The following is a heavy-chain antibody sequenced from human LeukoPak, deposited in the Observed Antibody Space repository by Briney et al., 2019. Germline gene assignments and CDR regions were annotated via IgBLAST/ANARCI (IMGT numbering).Heavy chain of an antibody. J-gene: IGHJ4*02. D-gene: IGHD5-24*01. Sequence: SETLSLTCTVSGGSISSYYWSWIRQPPGKGLEWIGYIYYSGSTNYNPSLKSRVTISVDTSKNQFSLKLSSVTAADTAVYYCARAAREMATTPDFDYWGQGALVTVSS. CDR3: ARAAREMATTPDFDY. CDR2: IYYSGST. CDR1: GGSISSYY. V-gene: IGHV4-59*01.